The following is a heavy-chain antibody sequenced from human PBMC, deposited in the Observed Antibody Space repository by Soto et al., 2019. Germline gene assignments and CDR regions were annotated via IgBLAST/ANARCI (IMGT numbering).Heavy chain of an antibody. Sequence: GGSLRLSCAASGFTFSSYDMHWVRQATGKGLEWVSAIGTAGDTYYPGSVKGRFTISRENAKNSLYLQMNSLRAGDTAVYYCARAPRGYGGDLVYGMDVWGQGXTVTVS. J-gene: IGHJ6*02. CDR3: ARAPRGYGGDLVYGMDV. CDR1: GFTFSSYD. CDR2: IGTAGDT. D-gene: IGHD2-21*02. V-gene: IGHV3-13*01.